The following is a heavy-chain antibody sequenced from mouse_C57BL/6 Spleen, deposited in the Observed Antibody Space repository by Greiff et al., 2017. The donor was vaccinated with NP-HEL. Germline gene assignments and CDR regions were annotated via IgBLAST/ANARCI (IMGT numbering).Heavy chain of an antibody. CDR1: GTTFPGYW. V-gene: IGHV1-72*01. D-gene: IGHD4-1*01. Sequence: VQLQQSGAELVKPGASVKRSCKASGTTFPGYWMHWVKQRPGRGLGGIGRIDLNSGGTKYNETFRSTATLTVDKPSSTAYMQLSSLTSEDSAVYYCARPTGTDYAMDYWGQGTSVTVSS. J-gene: IGHJ4*01. CDR2: IDLNSGGT. CDR3: ARPTGTDYAMDY.